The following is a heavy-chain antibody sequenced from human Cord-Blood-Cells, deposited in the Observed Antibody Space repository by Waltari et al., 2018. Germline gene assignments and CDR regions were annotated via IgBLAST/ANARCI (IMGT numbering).Heavy chain of an antibody. V-gene: IGHV1-69*06. CDR2: IIPICGTA. D-gene: IGHD4-17*01. CDR3: ASTYYGDSPFDY. Sequence: QVQLVQSGAEVKKPGSSVKVSCKASGGNFSSYAISWVRQAPGQGLEWMGGIIPICGTANYAQEFQGRVTITADKSTSTAYMELSSLRSEDTAVYYCASTYYGDSPFDYWGQGTLVTVSS. J-gene: IGHJ4*02. CDR1: GGNFSSYA.